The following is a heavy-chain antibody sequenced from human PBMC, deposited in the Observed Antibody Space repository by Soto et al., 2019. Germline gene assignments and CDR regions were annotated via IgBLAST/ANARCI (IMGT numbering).Heavy chain of an antibody. CDR2: IWYDGSNK. CDR1: GFTFSSYG. D-gene: IGHD1-26*01. Sequence: QVQLVESGGGVVQPGRSLRLSCAASGFTFSSYGMHWVRQAPGKGLEWVAVIWYDGSNKYYADSVKGRFTISRDNSKNTLYLQMNSLRAEDTAVYYCARDLPLPGRMGALDYWGQGTLVTVSS. J-gene: IGHJ4*02. V-gene: IGHV3-33*01. CDR3: ARDLPLPGRMGALDY.